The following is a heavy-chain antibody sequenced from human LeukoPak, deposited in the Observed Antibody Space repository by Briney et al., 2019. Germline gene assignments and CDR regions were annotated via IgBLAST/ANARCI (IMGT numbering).Heavy chain of an antibody. V-gene: IGHV3-23*01. J-gene: IGHJ4*02. CDR3: AKLKQWLFSQPFDY. CDR1: GFTFSSYA. D-gene: IGHD6-19*01. CDR2: ISGSGGST. Sequence: GGSLRLSCAASGFTFSSYAMSWVRQAPGKGVEWVSAISGSGGSTYYADSVKGRFTISRDNSKNTLYLQMNSLRAEDTAVYYCAKLKQWLFSQPFDYWGQGTLVTVSS.